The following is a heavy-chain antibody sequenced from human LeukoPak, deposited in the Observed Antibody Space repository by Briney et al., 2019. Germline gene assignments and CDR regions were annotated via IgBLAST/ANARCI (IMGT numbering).Heavy chain of an antibody. J-gene: IGHJ4*02. V-gene: IGHV4-38-2*01. Sequence: PSETLSLTCDVPGYSISSGYYWGWIRQPPGKGLEWIGTIYHNGNTYYNPSLNSRATISVDTSRNQFSLELSSVTAADTAVFYCARARYNYGDSDYWGQGTLVTVSS. CDR3: ARARYNYGDSDY. CDR1: GYSISSGYY. CDR2: IYHNGNT. D-gene: IGHD5-18*01.